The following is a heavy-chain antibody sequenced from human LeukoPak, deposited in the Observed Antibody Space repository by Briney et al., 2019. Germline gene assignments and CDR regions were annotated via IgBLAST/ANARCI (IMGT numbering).Heavy chain of an antibody. J-gene: IGHJ4*02. Sequence: SETLSLTCTVSGGSISSYYWSWIRQPPGKGLEWIGYIYYSGSTNYNPSLKSRVTISVDTSKNQFSLKLSSVTAADTAVYYCARGGYCSGGSCYRAASFYYWGQGTLVTVSS. V-gene: IGHV4-59*08. D-gene: IGHD2-15*01. CDR2: IYYSGST. CDR1: GGSISSYY. CDR3: ARGGYCSGGSCYRAASFYY.